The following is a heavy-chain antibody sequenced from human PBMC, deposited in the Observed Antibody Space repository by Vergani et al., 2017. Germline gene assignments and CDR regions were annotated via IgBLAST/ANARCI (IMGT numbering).Heavy chain of an antibody. CDR1: GFTFRSYG. CDR2: ISYDGSKK. V-gene: IGHV3-30*18. Sequence: QVQLVESGGGVVQPGRSLRLSCAASGFTFRSYGMHWFRQAPGKGLEWVALISYDGSKKYYADSVKGRFTISSDNSKNTLYLQMNSLRVEDTAVYYCAKDGYSSSWYPVSYHYYYYMYVGGKGATVSVSS. J-gene: IGHJ6*03. D-gene: IGHD6-13*01. CDR3: AKDGYSSSWYPVSYHYYYYMYV.